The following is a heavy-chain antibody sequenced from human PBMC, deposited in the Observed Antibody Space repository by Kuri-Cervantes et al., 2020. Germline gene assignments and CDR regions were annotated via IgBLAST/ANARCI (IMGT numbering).Heavy chain of an antibody. CDR2: ISSSSSYI. CDR1: GFTFSSYS. Sequence: GESLKISCAASGFTFSSYSMNWVRQAPGKGLEWVSSISSSSSYIYYADSVKGRFTISRDNAKNSLYLQMNSLRAEDTAVYYCARAGLVGATSVLVWYFDLWGQGTLVTVSS. CDR3: ARAGLVGATSVLVWYFDL. D-gene: IGHD1-26*01. V-gene: IGHV3-21*01. J-gene: IGHJ2*01.